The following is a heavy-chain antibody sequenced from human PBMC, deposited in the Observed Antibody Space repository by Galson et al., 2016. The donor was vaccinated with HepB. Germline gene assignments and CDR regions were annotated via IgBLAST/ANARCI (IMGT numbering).Heavy chain of an antibody. D-gene: IGHD6-6*01. CDR3: ARPRYTSSSSDYRYYTLEV. CDR2: ISHDRGTE. V-gene: IGHV3-30*04. J-gene: IGHJ6*02. CDR1: GFTFSNYA. Sequence: SLRLSCAASGFTFSNYAFHWVRQAPGKGLEWVALISHDRGTEPYAESVKGRFIISRDSSKSTLYLQMNNLRVEDTAVYYCARPRYTSSSSDYRYYTLEVWGQGTTVIVSS.